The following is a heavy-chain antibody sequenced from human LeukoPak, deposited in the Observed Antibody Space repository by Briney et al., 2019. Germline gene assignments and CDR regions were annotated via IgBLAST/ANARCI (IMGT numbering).Heavy chain of an antibody. D-gene: IGHD6-19*01. Sequence: SETLSLTCTVSGYSISSGYYWGWIRQPPGKGLEWIGSIYHSGSTYYNPSLKSRVTISVDTSKNQFSLKLSSVTAPDTAVYYCAREPSGDFDYWGQGTLVTVSS. V-gene: IGHV4-38-2*02. CDR3: AREPSGDFDY. CDR2: IYHSGST. CDR1: GYSISSGYY. J-gene: IGHJ4*02.